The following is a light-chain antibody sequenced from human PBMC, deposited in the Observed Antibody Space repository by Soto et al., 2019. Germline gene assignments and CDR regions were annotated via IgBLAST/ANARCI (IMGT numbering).Light chain of an antibody. Sequence: DIQVTQSPSSLSASVGDRVTITCRASQAISNSLAWYQQKPGELPKFLIYAASTLRSGVPSRFSGSGSGTDFTLTISGLQPEDVANYYCQKYNSAPLTFGGGT. J-gene: IGKJ4*01. CDR1: QAISNS. CDR2: AAS. V-gene: IGKV1-27*01. CDR3: QKYNSAPLT.